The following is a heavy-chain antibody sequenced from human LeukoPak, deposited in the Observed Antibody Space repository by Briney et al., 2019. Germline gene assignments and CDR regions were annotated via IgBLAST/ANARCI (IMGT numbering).Heavy chain of an antibody. CDR1: GFTFSDHY. CDR3: TKLARAPRDFDY. D-gene: IGHD3-10*01. Sequence: GGSLRLSCAASGFTFSDHYIDWVRQAPGKGLEWVGRSRDKGNSYTTAYAASVRGRFTISRDDSKSSLYLQMNSLKIEDTAVYYCTKLARAPRDFDYWGQGTLVTVSS. V-gene: IGHV3-72*01. J-gene: IGHJ4*01. CDR2: SRDKGNSYTT.